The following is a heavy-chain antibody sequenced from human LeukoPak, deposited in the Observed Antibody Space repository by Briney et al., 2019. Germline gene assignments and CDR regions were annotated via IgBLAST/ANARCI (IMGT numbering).Heavy chain of an antibody. V-gene: IGHV4-38-2*01. D-gene: IGHD3-10*01. CDR1: GYSISSGYY. J-gene: IGHJ6*04. CDR3: ARASGSYGSGSYYYYGMDV. Sequence: SETLSLTCAVSGYSISSGYYWGWIRQPPGKGLEWIESIFHSGSTYYNPSLKSRVNMSVDTSKNQISLKLSSVTAADTAVYYCARASGSYGSGSYYYYGMDVWGKGTTVTVSS. CDR2: IFHSGST.